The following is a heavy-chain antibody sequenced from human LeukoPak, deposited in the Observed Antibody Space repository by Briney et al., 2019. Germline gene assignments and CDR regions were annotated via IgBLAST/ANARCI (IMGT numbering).Heavy chain of an antibody. J-gene: IGHJ5*02. CDR3: AREPGFDSSGYLNWFDP. D-gene: IGHD3-22*01. Sequence: PSETLSLTCTVSGGSISSGGYYWSWIRQHPGKGLEWIGYTYYSGSTKYNPSLKSRVTISVDTSKNQLPLKLSSVTAADTAVYYCAREPGFDSSGYLNWFDPWGQGTLVTVSS. V-gene: IGHV4-61*08. CDR2: TYYSGST. CDR1: GGSISSGGYY.